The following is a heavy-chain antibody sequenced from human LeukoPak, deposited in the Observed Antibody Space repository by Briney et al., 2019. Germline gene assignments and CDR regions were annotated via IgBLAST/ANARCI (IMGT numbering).Heavy chain of an antibody. CDR2: MNPNSGNT. CDR1: GYTFTSYD. D-gene: IGHD2-21*02. V-gene: IGHV1-8*01. Sequence: GASVKVSCKASGYTFTSYDINWVRQATGQGLEWMGWMNPNSGNTGYAQKFQGRVTMTEDTSTDTAYMELSSLRSEDTAVYYCATTGDYYSSPFDYWGQGTLVTVSS. CDR3: ATTGDYYSSPFDY. J-gene: IGHJ4*02.